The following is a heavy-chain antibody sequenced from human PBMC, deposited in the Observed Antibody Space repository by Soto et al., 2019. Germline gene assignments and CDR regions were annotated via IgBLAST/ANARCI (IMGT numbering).Heavy chain of an antibody. CDR3: SRAGILTTPYYFDY. V-gene: IGHV3-72*01. D-gene: IGHD4-4*01. CDR2: IRNKANSYTT. CDR1: GFTFSDHY. Sequence: EVQLVESGGGLVQPGGSLRLSCAASGFTFSDHYMDWVRQAPGKGLEWVGRIRNKANSYTTEYAASVKGRFTISRDDSQSSLDLQMNSLKTEDTAVYYCSRAGILTTPYYFDYWGQGTLVTVSS. J-gene: IGHJ4*02.